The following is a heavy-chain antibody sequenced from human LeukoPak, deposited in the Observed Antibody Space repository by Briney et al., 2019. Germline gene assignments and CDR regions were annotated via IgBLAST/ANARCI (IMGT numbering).Heavy chain of an antibody. J-gene: IGHJ4*02. V-gene: IGHV4-39*07. CDR3: AREQWAYRSYYASSGYHDY. Sequence: PSETLSLTCTVSGGSIFSSNSYWGWIRQPPGKGLEWIGSIYTSGSTNYSPSLKSRVTISVDTSRNQFSLNLTSVTAADTAMYYCAREQWAYRSYYASSGYHDYWGQGTLVTVSS. CDR1: GGSIFSSNSY. D-gene: IGHD3-22*01. CDR2: IYTSGST.